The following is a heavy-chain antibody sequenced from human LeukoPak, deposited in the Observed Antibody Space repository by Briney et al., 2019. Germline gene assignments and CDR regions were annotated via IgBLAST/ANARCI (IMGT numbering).Heavy chain of an antibody. CDR3: ARMWQQLDFYY. V-gene: IGHV2-70*04. CDR1: GFSLRTSGMG. CDR2: LDGDDDK. J-gene: IGHJ4*02. D-gene: IGHD6-13*01. Sequence: SGPALVDPTPPPTLTCTFSGFSLRTSGMGVSWIRQPPVKALEWLAPLDGDDDKFYSTSLKPRLTISKDTTKNQLVLTMTNMDPVDTATYYCARMWQQLDFYYCGEGTLVTVSS.